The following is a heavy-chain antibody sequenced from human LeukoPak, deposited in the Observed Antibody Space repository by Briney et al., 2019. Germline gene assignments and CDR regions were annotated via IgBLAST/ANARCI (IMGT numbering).Heavy chain of an antibody. CDR3: ARVFDEYYYYMDV. CDR2: IYHSGST. V-gene: IGHV4-4*02. CDR1: GGSISSSNW. J-gene: IGHJ6*03. Sequence: SETLSLTCAVSGGSISSSNWWSWVRQPPGKGLEWIGEIYHSGSTNYNPSLKSRVTISVDKSKNQFSLKLSSVTAADTAVYYCARVFDEYYYYMDVWGKGTTVTVSS.